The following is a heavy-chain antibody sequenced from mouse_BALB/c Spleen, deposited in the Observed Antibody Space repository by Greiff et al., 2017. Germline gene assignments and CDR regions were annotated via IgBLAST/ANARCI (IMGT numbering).Heavy chain of an antibody. CDR1: GDSITSGY. D-gene: IGHD2-10*02. Sequence: EVKLQESGPSLVKPSQTLSLTCSVTGDSITSGYWNWIRKFPGNKLEYMGYISYSGSTYYIPSLKSRISITRDTSKNQYYLQLNSVTTEDTATYYCAREYGNYVGFAYWGQGTLVTVSA. J-gene: IGHJ3*01. V-gene: IGHV3-8*02. CDR3: AREYGNYVGFAY. CDR2: ISYSGST.